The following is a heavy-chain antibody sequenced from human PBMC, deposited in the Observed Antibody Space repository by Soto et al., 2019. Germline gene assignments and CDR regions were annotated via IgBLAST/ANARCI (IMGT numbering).Heavy chain of an antibody. CDR2: VIPILDVT. CDR1: GGTFSSYT. CDR3: ATGYCTGGSCYAYYLDY. J-gene: IGHJ4*02. D-gene: IGHD2-15*01. Sequence: GASVKVSCKASGGTFSSYTITWVRQAPGQGLEWMGRVIPILDVTNYAQKFQGRVTITANRSTSTAYMELSSLRSEDTAVYYCATGYCTGGSCYAYYLDYWGQGTQVTVSS. V-gene: IGHV1-69*02.